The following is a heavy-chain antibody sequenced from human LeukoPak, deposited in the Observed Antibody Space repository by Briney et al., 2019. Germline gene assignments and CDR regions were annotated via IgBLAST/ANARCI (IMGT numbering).Heavy chain of an antibody. V-gene: IGHV3-20*04. CDR3: ARRLYYYDSGGYHYYFGY. D-gene: IGHD3-22*01. J-gene: IGHJ4*02. CDR2: INWNGDST. CDR1: GFTFDDYG. Sequence: GGSLRLSCAAPGFTFDDYGMTWVRQAPGKGLEWVSGINWNGDSTGYAGSVKGRFAISRDNAKNSLYLQMNSLRAEDTALYYCARRLYYYDSGGYHYYFGYWGQGTLVTVSS.